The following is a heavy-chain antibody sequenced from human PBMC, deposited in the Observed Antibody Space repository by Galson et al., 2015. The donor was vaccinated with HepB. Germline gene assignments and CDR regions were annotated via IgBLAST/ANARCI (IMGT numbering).Heavy chain of an antibody. J-gene: IGHJ4*02. V-gene: IGHV3-73*01. CDR2: IRSKANSYAT. Sequence: SLRLSCAASGFTLSTYAMHWVRQASGKGLEWVGRIRSKANSYATAYAASVKGRFTISGDDSKNTAYLQMNSLKTEDTAVYYCTRGYSSSWYGYFDYWGQGTLVTVSS. D-gene: IGHD6-13*01. CDR1: GFTLSTYA. CDR3: TRGYSSSWYGYFDY.